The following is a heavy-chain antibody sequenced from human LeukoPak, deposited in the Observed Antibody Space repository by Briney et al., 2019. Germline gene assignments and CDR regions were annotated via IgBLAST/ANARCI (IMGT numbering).Heavy chain of an antibody. D-gene: IGHD2-8*02. CDR3: ARESAGSLHDSTAAFHY. CDR1: GDSVTSTY. CDR2: GHHSESS. V-gene: IGHV4-59*02. J-gene: IGHJ4*02. Sequence: SETLSPTCSVSGDSVTSTYWSWIRQPPGKGLEWIAYGHHSESSNYNPSFRSRVIIPVDTSRNQFSLRLSSVTAADTAIYYCARESAGSLHDSTAAFHYWGQGILVTVSS.